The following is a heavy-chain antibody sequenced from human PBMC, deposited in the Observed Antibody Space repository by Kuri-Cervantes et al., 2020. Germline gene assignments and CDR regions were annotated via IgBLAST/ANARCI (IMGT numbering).Heavy chain of an antibody. CDR2: ISYDGSNK. CDR3: AKDYCSSTSCYGGNLGY. D-gene: IGHD2-2*01. CDR1: GFTFSSYA. J-gene: IGHJ4*02. V-gene: IGHV3-30-3*01. Sequence: GGSLRLSCAASGFTFSSYAMHWVRQAPGKGLEWVAVISYDGSNKYYADSVKGRFTISRDNSKNTLYLQMDSLRAEDTAVYYCAKDYCSSTSCYGGNLGYWGQGTLVTVSS.